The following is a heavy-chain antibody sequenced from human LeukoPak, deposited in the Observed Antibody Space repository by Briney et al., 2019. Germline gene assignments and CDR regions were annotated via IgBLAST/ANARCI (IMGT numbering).Heavy chain of an antibody. CDR3: AELGITMIGGV. J-gene: IGHJ6*04. V-gene: IGHV3-23*01. D-gene: IGHD3-10*02. CDR1: GFTFSSYG. CDR2: ISGSGDRT. Sequence: GGSLRLSCAASGFTFSSYGMHWVRQAPGKGLEWVSAISGSGDRTYHADSVKGRFTISRDNSKNSLYLQMNSLRAEHTAVYYCAELGITMIGGVWGKGTTVTISS.